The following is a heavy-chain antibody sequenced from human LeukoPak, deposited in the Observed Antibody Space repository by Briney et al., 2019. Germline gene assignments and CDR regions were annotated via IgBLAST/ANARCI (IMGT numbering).Heavy chain of an antibody. J-gene: IGHJ5*02. V-gene: IGHV4-4*02. Sequence: PSETLSLTCAVSGGSISSRNWWSWVRQPPGKGLEWIGEIYHSGSTNYNPSLKTRVTISVDKSKNQFSLKLSSVTAADTAVYYCARTSLLWFGEVNWFDPWGQGTLVTVSS. CDR2: IYHSGST. D-gene: IGHD3-10*01. CDR1: GGSISSRNW. CDR3: ARTSLLWFGEVNWFDP.